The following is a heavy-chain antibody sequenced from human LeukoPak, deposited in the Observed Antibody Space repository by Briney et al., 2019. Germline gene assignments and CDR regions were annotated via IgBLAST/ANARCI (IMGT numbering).Heavy chain of an antibody. CDR2: IYYSGST. CDR1: GGSISSYY. V-gene: IGHV4-59*01. D-gene: IGHD6-19*01. J-gene: IGHJ4*02. Sequence: SETLSLTCTVSGGSISSYYWSWLRQPPGKGLEWIGYIYYSGSTNYNPSLKSRVTISVDTSKNQFSLKLSSVTAADPAVYYCARRPAGYSSGLYVVYCGEGGLFTVS. CDR3: ARRPAGYSSGLYVVY.